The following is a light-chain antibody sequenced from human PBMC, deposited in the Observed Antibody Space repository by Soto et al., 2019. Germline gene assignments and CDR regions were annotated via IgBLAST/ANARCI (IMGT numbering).Light chain of an antibody. J-gene: IGLJ2*01. CDR2: KDT. Sequence: SYELTQPSSVSVSPGQTARITCSGDVLAKKYARWFQQKRGQAPVLVIYKDTERPSGIPGRFSGSSSGTTVTLTISGAQVEADADYFCYSAADNTPYVVFGGGTKLTVL. CDR3: YSAADNTPYVV. CDR1: VLAKKY. V-gene: IGLV3-27*01.